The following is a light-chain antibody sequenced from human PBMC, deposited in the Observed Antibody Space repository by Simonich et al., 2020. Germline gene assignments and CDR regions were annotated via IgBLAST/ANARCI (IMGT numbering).Light chain of an antibody. Sequence: DIQMTQSPSTLSASVGDRVTITCRASQSISSWLAWYQPKPGKAPKLLIIKASSLESGVPSRFSGSGSGTEFTLTISSLQPDDFATYYCQQYNSYSPWTFGQGTKVEIK. V-gene: IGKV1-5*03. CDR1: QSISSW. CDR2: KAS. J-gene: IGKJ1*01. CDR3: QQYNSYSPWT.